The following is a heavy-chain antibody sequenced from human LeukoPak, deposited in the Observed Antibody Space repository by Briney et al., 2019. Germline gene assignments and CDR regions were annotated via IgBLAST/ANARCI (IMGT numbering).Heavy chain of an antibody. Sequence: PGGSLRLSCAASGFTFSTYWMNWVRQAPGKGLEWVANIKYDGSEKYYVDSVKGRFTISRDNAKNSLYLQMNSLRAEDTALYYCARDVGEASPADAFDIWGQGTMVTVSS. J-gene: IGHJ3*02. D-gene: IGHD2-15*01. CDR3: ARDVGEASPADAFDI. V-gene: IGHV3-7*03. CDR2: IKYDGSEK. CDR1: GFTFSTYW.